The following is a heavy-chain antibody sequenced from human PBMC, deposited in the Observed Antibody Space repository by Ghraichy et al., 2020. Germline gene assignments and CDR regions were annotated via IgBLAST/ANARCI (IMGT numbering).Heavy chain of an antibody. V-gene: IGHV3-48*01. CDR2: ISSSSTI. CDR1: GFTFSSYS. CDR3: ARAQGNPTYYYDSSGYYSDAFDI. D-gene: IGHD3-22*01. J-gene: IGHJ3*02. Sequence: GGSLRLSCAASGFTFSSYSRNWVRQAPGKGLEWVSYISSSSTIYYADSVKGRFTISRDNAKNSLYLQMNSLRAEDTAVYYCARAQGNPTYYYDSSGYYSDAFDIWGQGTMVTVSA.